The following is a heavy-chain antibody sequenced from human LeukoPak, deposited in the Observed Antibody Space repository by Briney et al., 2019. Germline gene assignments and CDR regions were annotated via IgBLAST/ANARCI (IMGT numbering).Heavy chain of an antibody. CDR2: ISSSGSTI. V-gene: IGHV3-11*01. D-gene: IGHD5-18*01. CDR1: GFTFSDYY. J-gene: IGHJ4*02. CDR3: ARERPTNTLIQLWLRTIDY. Sequence: PGGSLRLSCAASGFTFSDYYMSWIRQAPGKGLEWVSYISSSGSTIYYADSVKGRFTISRDNAKNSLYLQMNSLRAEDTAVYYCARERPTNTLIQLWLRTIDYWGQGTLVTVSS.